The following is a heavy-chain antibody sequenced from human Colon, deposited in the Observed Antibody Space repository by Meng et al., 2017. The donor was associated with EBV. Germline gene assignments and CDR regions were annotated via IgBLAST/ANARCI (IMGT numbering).Heavy chain of an antibody. V-gene: IGHV4-30-4*01. D-gene: IGHD2-21*01. Sequence: QVPRQGSGPGLVVPSQTLSLTCTVSGGSMSSGNYYWSWIRQPPGKGLEWIGYIHHSGSAYYNPSLKSRVSISVDTSKNQFSLNLNSMTAADTAVYYCASFDHIPRRNYFDYWGQGTLVTVSS. CDR2: IHHSGSA. J-gene: IGHJ4*02. CDR3: ASFDHIPRRNYFDY. CDR1: GGSMSSGNYY.